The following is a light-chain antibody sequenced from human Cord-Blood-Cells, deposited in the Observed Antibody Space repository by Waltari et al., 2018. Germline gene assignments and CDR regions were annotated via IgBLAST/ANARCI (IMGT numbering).Light chain of an antibody. Sequence: DIQMTHSPSSLSASVGDRVTITCRASQSISSYLNWYQQKPGKAPKILIYAASSLQSGVPSRFSGSGSGTDFTLTISSLQPEDFATYYCQQSYSTPPFFGQGTKLEIK. V-gene: IGKV1-39*01. CDR1: QSISSY. CDR2: AAS. CDR3: QQSYSTPPF. J-gene: IGKJ2*01.